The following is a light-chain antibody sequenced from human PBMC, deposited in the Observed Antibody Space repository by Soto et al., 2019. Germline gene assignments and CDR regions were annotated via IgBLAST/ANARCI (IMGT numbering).Light chain of an antibody. Sequence: DIQMTQSPSSLSASVGDRVTISCRASQTISTYLHWYQHKPGRAPRLLISDVSTLQSGVPGRFRGSGSETEFTLTITYLQPEDFATYYCQQSYRTPYTFGQGTKLEI. CDR3: QQSYRTPYT. CDR2: DVS. CDR1: QTISTY. J-gene: IGKJ2*01. V-gene: IGKV1-39*01.